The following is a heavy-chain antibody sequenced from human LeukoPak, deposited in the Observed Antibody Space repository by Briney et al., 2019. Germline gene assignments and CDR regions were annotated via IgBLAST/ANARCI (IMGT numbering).Heavy chain of an antibody. CDR3: AREEVRSTGRYES. CDR2: IIPNSGAA. Sequence: GASVRVSCKASGYTFSDYSIHWLRQAPGQRLEWMGWIIPNSGAAHYAQNFQGRVSMTGYTSSSTTYMEMSKLRSDDTAVQYCAREEVRSTGRYESWGPGTLVSVSS. D-gene: IGHD3-16*01. J-gene: IGHJ4*02. V-gene: IGHV1-2*02. CDR1: GYTFSDYS.